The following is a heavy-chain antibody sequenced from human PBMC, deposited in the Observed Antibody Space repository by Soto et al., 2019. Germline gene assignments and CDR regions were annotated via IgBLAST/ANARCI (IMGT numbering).Heavy chain of an antibody. CDR2: IWYDGSNK. CDR1: GFTFSSYG. CDR3: ARDQGRGYNYGFDY. D-gene: IGHD5-18*01. V-gene: IGHV3-33*01. Sequence: QVQLVESGGGVVQPGRSLRLSCAASGFTFSSYGMHWVRQAPGKGLQWVAVIWYDGSNKDYADSVKGRFTISRDNSKNTLYLQMNSLRAEDTAVYYCARDQGRGYNYGFDYWGQGTLVTVSS. J-gene: IGHJ4*02.